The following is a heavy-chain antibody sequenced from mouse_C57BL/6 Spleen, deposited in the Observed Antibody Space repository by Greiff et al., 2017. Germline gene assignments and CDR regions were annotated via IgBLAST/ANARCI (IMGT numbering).Heavy chain of an antibody. V-gene: IGHV5-17*01. Sequence: EVKLVESGGGLVKPGGSLKLSCAASGFTFSDYGMHWVRQAPEKGLEWVAYISSGSSTIYYADTVKGRFTISRDNAKNTLFLQMTSLRSEDTAMXYCARWSNYVWFAYWGQGTLVTVSA. CDR3: ARWSNYVWFAY. D-gene: IGHD2-5*01. J-gene: IGHJ3*01. CDR1: GFTFSDYG. CDR2: ISSGSSTI.